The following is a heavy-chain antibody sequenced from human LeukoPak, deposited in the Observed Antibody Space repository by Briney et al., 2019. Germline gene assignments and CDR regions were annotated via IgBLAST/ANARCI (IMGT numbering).Heavy chain of an antibody. CDR2: INPNSGCT. CDR3: ARDPLQYSSGWYYVSAGSGFDP. D-gene: IGHD6-19*01. CDR1: GYTFTGYY. V-gene: IGHV1-2*02. J-gene: IGHJ5*02. Sequence: GASVKVSCKASGYTFTGYYMHWVRQAPGQGLEWMGWINPNSGCTNYAQKVQGRVTMTRDTSISTAYMELSRLRSDDTAVYYCARDPLQYSSGWYYVSAGSGFDPWGQGTLVTVSS.